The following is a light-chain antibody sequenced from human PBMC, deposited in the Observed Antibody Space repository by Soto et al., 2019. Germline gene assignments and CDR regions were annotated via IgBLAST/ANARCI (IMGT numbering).Light chain of an antibody. CDR2: GAS. CDR1: QSVSSSY. J-gene: IGKJ2*01. V-gene: IGKV3-20*01. Sequence: EIVLTQSPGTLSLSPGEGATLSCRASQSVSSSYLAWYQQTPGQAPSLLIYGASSRATGIPDRFSGSGSGTDFTITISRLEPEDFAVYYCQQYGSSSYTFGQGAKLEIK. CDR3: QQYGSSSYT.